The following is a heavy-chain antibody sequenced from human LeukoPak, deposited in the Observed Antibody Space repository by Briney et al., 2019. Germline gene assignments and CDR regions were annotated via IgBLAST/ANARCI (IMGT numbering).Heavy chain of an antibody. CDR2: ISGSADKS. V-gene: IGHV3-23*01. CDR1: SSKA. CDR3: ARENVVVVAQVGQSHRPNFFDH. Sequence: GESLTLSCEASSSKAMSWVRRAPGKGLEWVSTISGSADKSYYADSVKGRVTISRDNSKNSLFLQMASLRVEDTALYYCARENVVVVAQVGQSHRPNFFDHWGQGIQVTVSS. J-gene: IGHJ4*02. D-gene: IGHD2-15*01.